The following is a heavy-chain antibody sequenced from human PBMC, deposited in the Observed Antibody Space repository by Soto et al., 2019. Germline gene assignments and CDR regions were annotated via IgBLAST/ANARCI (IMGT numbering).Heavy chain of an antibody. J-gene: IGHJ4*02. CDR1: GFTFSEYA. D-gene: IGHD3-9*01. CDR3: ASDLRTQYFFDY. V-gene: IGHV3-30-3*01. CDR2: ISYDGSSK. Sequence: QVQLVESGGGVVQPGRSLRLSCASSGFTFSEYAMHWVRQAPGKGLEWVAVISYDGSSKYYRDSVKGRFTISRDNSKNTLFLQMDSLRDEDTAVYYCASDLRTQYFFDYWGQGTQVTVSS.